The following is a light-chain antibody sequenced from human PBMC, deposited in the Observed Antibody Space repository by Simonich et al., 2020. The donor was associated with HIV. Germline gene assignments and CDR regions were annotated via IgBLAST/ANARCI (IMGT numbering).Light chain of an antibody. CDR2: GAS. CDR3: QQYNNWPALT. V-gene: IGKV3-15*01. CDR1: QSVSSN. Sequence: EIVLTQSPGTLSVSPGERATLSCRASQSVSSNLAWYQQKPGQAPRLLISGASTRATGIPARFSGSGSGTEFTLTISSLQSEDFAVYYCQQYNNWPALTFGGGTKVEIK. J-gene: IGKJ4*01.